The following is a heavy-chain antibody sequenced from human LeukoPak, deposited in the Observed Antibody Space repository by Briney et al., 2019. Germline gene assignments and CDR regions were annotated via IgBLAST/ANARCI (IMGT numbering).Heavy chain of an antibody. CDR2: ISSSSSNI. V-gene: IGHV3-21*04. J-gene: IGHJ6*03. CDR3: ARVYSSGWYHYYYYYMDV. CDR1: GFTFSSYS. D-gene: IGHD6-19*01. Sequence: GGSLRLSCAASGFTFSSYSMNWVRQAPGKGLEWVSSISSSSSNIYYADSVKGRFTISRDNAKNSLYLQMNSLRAEDTAVYYCARVYSSGWYHYYYYYMDVWGKGTTVTISS.